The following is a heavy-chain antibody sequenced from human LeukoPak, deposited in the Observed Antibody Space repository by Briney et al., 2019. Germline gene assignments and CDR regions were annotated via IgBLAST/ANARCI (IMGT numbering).Heavy chain of an antibody. V-gene: IGHV1-2*02. D-gene: IGHD3-9*01. J-gene: IGHJ3*02. Sequence: ASVKVSCKASGYTFTGYYMHWVRQAPGQGLEWMGWINPNSGGTNYAQKFQGRVTMTRDTSISTAYMELSRLRSDDTAVYYCARGMAAPRRYRAFDIWGQGTMVTVSS. CDR2: INPNSGGT. CDR1: GYTFTGYY. CDR3: ARGMAAPRRYRAFDI.